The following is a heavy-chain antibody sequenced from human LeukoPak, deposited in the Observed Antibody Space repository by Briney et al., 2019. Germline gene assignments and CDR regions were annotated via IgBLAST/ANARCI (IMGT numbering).Heavy chain of an antibody. D-gene: IGHD3-22*01. Sequence: GGSLRLSCAASGFTVNSNYMSWVRQAPGKGLDWVSVIYSGGSTYYADSVKGRFTISRDNSKNTLYLQMNSLRAEDTAVYYCARGHDYDSSVAYWGQGTLVTVSS. J-gene: IGHJ4*02. CDR1: GFTVNSNY. CDR3: ARGHDYDSSVAY. CDR2: IYSGGST. V-gene: IGHV3-66*01.